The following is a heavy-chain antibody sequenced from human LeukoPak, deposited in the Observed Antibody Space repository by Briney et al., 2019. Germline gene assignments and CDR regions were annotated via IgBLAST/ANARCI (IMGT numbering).Heavy chain of an antibody. V-gene: IGHV3-7*01. CDR2: IKQDGYEK. CDR1: GFTVSGYW. D-gene: IGHD1-26*01. Sequence: GGSLRLSCAASGFTVSGYWMSWVRQTPEKGLEWVANIKQDGYEKYYVDSVKGRFTISRDNAKISLYLQMNSLRADDTAIYYCARDKIVGPTTLDYWGQGTLVTVSS. J-gene: IGHJ4*02. CDR3: ARDKIVGPTTLDY.